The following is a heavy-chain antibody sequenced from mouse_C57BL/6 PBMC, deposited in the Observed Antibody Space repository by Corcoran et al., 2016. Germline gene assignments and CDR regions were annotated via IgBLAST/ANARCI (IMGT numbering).Heavy chain of an antibody. Sequence: QVQLQQSGAELVKPGASVKISCKASGYAFSSYWMNWVKQRPGKGLEWIGQIYPGDGDTNYTGKVKGKATLTADKSSSTAYMQLSSRTSEDSAVYFCARSGPDSNSVAYWGQGTLVTVSA. CDR3: ARSGPDSNSVAY. J-gene: IGHJ3*01. CDR2: IYPGDGDT. D-gene: IGHD2-5*01. CDR1: GYAFSSYW. V-gene: IGHV1-80*01.